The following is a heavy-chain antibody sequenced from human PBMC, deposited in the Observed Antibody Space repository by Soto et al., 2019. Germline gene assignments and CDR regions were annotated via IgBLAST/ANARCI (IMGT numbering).Heavy chain of an antibody. CDR3: ARDWIHLSTSLEDLGSGMDV. D-gene: IGHD2-2*01. CDR2: IIPIFGTA. J-gene: IGHJ6*02. CDR1: GGTFSSYA. V-gene: IGHV1-69*12. Sequence: QVQLVQSGAEVKKPGSSVKVSCKASGGTFSSYAISWVRQAPGQGLEWMGGIIPIFGTANYAQKFQGRVTITADESTSTAYMELSSLRSEDTAVYYCARDWIHLSTSLEDLGSGMDVWGQGTTVTVSS.